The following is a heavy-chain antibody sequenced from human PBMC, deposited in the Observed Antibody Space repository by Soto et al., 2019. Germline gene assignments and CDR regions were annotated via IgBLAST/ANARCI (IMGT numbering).Heavy chain of an antibody. Sequence: QVRLVQSAAEVKKPGAPVKVSCKASGYTFTSYGISWVRQAPGQGLEWMGWISGYNGNTNLAQKLQDRDTMTTDTATSTDFMELRSLRSDDTAMYYCTRIADWSITTSSFPSRFHIRGYYYYYGMDVWGQGTTVTVSS. CDR2: ISGYNGNT. J-gene: IGHJ6*02. V-gene: IGHV1-18*01. D-gene: IGHD2-2*01. CDR1: GYTFTSYG. CDR3: TRIADWSITTSSFPSRFHIRGYYYYYGMDV.